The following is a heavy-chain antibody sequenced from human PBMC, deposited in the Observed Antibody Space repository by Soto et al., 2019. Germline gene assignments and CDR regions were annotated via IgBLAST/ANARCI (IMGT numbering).Heavy chain of an antibody. CDR3: AKDQFGRYFDWLLDV. CDR1: GFTFSSYA. J-gene: IGHJ6*02. Sequence: GGSLRLSRAASGFTFSSYAMSWVRQAPGKGLEWVSAISGSGGSTYYADSVKGRFTISRDNSKNTLYLQMNSLRAEDTAVYYCAKDQFGRYFDWLLDVWGQGTTVTVSS. CDR2: ISGSGGST. V-gene: IGHV3-23*01. D-gene: IGHD3-9*01.